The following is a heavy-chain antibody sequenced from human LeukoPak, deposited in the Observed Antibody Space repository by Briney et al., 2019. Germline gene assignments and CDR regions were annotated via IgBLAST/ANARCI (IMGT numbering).Heavy chain of an antibody. CDR3: AGGVQYYFDY. Sequence: ASVKVSCKASGGTFSSYAISWVRQAPGQGLEWMGGIIPIFGTASYAQKFQGRVTITADESTSTAYMELSSLRSEDTAVYYCAGGVQYYFDYWGQGTLVTVSS. CDR2: IIPIFGTA. CDR1: GGTFSSYA. D-gene: IGHD4-11*01. V-gene: IGHV1-69*01. J-gene: IGHJ4*02.